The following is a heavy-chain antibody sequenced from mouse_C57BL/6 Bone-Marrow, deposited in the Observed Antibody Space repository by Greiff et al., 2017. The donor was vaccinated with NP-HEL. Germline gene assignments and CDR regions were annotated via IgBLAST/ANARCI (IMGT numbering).Heavy chain of an antibody. V-gene: IGHV1-59*01. Sequence: VQLQQPGAELVRPGTSVKLSCKASGYTFTSYWMHWVKQRPGQGLEWIGVIDPSDSYTNYNQKFKGKATLTVDTSSSTAYMQLSSLTSEDSAVYYCASYYQGAYWGQGTLVTVSA. CDR2: IDPSDSYT. CDR3: ASYYQGAY. CDR1: GYTFTSYW. D-gene: IGHD2-10*01. J-gene: IGHJ3*01.